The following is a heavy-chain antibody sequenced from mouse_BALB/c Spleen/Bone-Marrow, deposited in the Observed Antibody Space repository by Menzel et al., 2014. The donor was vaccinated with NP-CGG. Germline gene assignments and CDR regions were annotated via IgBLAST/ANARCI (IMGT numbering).Heavy chain of an antibody. CDR1: GYTFTDYA. CDR2: ISTFSGNT. D-gene: IGHD2-14*01. J-gene: IGHJ4*01. V-gene: IGHV1S137*01. CDR3: ARGDYRYDETMDY. Sequence: QVQLKESGPEPVRPGVSVKISCKGSGYTFTDYAMHWVKRSHAKSLEWIGLISTFSGNTNYNQKFKGKATMTVDKSSSTAYMELARLTSEDSAIYYCARGDYRYDETMDYWGQGTSVTVSS.